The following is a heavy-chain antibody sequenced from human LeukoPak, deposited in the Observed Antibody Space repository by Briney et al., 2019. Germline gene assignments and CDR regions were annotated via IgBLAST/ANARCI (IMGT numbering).Heavy chain of an antibody. Sequence: SETLSLACTVSGGSISSYYWSWIRQPAGKGLEWIGRIETSGNTNYKPSLKSRVTMSVDTSKNQFSLKLSSVTAADTAVYYCARAGGYYTYYYYYYMDVWGKGTTVTISS. J-gene: IGHJ6*03. CDR3: ARAGGYYTYYYYYYMDV. CDR2: IETSGNT. V-gene: IGHV4-4*07. CDR1: GGSISSYY. D-gene: IGHD3-3*01.